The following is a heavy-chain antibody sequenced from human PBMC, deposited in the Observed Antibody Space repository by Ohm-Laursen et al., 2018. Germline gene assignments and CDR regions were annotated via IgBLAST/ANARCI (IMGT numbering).Heavy chain of an antibody. CDR3: ARDLYYDSSGYSLFDY. D-gene: IGHD3-22*01. CDR2: IKQDGSEK. Sequence: SLRLSCAASGFTFSSYWMSWVRQAPGKGLEWVANIKQDGSEKYYVDSVKGRFTISRDNAKNSLYLQMNILRAEDTAVYYCARDLYYDSSGYSLFDYWGQGTLVTVSS. CDR1: GFTFSSYW. V-gene: IGHV3-7*01. J-gene: IGHJ4*02.